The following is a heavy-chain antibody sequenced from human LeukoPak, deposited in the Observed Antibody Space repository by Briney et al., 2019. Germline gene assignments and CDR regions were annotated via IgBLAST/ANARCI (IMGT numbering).Heavy chain of an antibody. CDR3: ARHGTTVTTPFDY. J-gene: IGHJ4*02. CDR2: IYPGDSKT. Sequence: LHISCNCSDYHFTIYALGGARPWPGKGLEGMGIIYPGDSKTSYSASFQGHHTISADKSISTAYLQWSSLKASDTDMYYCARHGTTVTTPFDYWGQGTMVTV. CDR1: DYHFTIYA. D-gene: IGHD4-17*01. V-gene: IGHV5-51*01.